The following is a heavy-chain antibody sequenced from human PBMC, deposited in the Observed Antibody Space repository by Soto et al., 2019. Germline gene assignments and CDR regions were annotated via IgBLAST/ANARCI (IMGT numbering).Heavy chain of an antibody. Sequence: QVQLVQSGAEVKKPGSSVKVSCKASGGTFRTSAISWVRQAPGQGLEWVGGIMPVFRRPKYAQNFQDRVTITADESTSTAYMERSSLRSDDTAVYYCARDKARLQLGGNYYYILDVWGQGTAVTVSS. CDR3: ARDKARLQLGGNYYYILDV. CDR2: IMPVFRRP. D-gene: IGHD1-1*01. J-gene: IGHJ6*02. CDR1: GGTFRTSA. V-gene: IGHV1-69*12.